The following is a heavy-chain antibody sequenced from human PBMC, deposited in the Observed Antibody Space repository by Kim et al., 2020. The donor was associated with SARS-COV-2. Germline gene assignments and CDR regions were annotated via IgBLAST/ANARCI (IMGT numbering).Heavy chain of an antibody. V-gene: IGHV1-2*06. CDR3: ARVHSAYDLGLFGY. D-gene: IGHD5-12*01. CDR2: INPNSGDT. J-gene: IGHJ4*02. CDR1: GFTFTGYY. Sequence: ASVKVSCKTSGFTFTGYYMHWVRQAPGQGLEWMGRINPNSGDTNYAQKFQGRVTMTRDTSISTAYMELSRLKSDDTAVYYCARVHSAYDLGLFGYWGQGTLVTVSS.